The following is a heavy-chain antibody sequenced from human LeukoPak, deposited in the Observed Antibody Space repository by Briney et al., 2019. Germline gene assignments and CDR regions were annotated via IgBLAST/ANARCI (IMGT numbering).Heavy chain of an antibody. CDR3: ARDYRARQQSSFTTGYYGMDV. V-gene: IGHV3-48*04. CDR2: ISSSSSTI. CDR1: GFTFSSYS. Sequence: GGSLRLSCAASGFTFSSYSMNWVRQAPGKGLEWVSYISSSSSTIYYADSVKGRFTISRDNAKNSLYLQMNSLRAEDTAVYYCARDYRARQQSSFTTGYYGMDVWGQGTTVTVSS. J-gene: IGHJ6*02. D-gene: IGHD2/OR15-2a*01.